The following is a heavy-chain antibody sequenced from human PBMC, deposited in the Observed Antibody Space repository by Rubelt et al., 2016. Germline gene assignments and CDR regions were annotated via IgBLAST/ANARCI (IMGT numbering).Heavy chain of an antibody. CDR1: GYTFTSYG. Sequence: QAQLVHSGVEMRKPGASVKVSCKASGYTFTSYGLSWVRLAPGQGLEWVGWISAHNGNTKSAQKFQGRVTMTTDSPTITAFLDLKSLRSDDTAIYYCARGAVDSYYLLWGQGTPVIVSS. CDR2: ISAHNGNT. J-gene: IGHJ4*02. V-gene: IGHV1-18*01. CDR3: ARGAVDSYYLL. D-gene: IGHD4-11*01.